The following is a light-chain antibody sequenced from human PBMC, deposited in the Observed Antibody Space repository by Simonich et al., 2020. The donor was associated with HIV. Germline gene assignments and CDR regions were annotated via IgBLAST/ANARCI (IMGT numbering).Light chain of an antibody. J-gene: IGKJ1*01. V-gene: IGKV1-12*01. CDR2: AAS. CDR1: QGISNW. CDR3: QQDYSFPWT. Sequence: DIQMTHSPSSGSASVGVRVTITCRACQGISNWLAWYQQKPGQAPKLLIYAASTLQRGVPARFSGSGSGTDFTLTISCLQSEDFAAYYCQQDYSFPWTFGQGTKVEIK.